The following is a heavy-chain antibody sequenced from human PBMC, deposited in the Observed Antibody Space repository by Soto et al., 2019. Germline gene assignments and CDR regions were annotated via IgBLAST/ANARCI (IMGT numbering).Heavy chain of an antibody. Sequence: QVQLVESGGGVVQPGRSLRLSCAASGFSFSNYGMHWVRQAPGKGLEWVAVIWYDGSNKYYADSMKGRFTISRDNSKNTLYRQMNSLRAEDTAVYYCARDGVGDGLVPYFQHWGQGTLVTVSS. V-gene: IGHV3-33*01. CDR2: IWYDGSNK. CDR3: ARDGVGDGLVPYFQH. CDR1: GFSFSNYG. J-gene: IGHJ1*01. D-gene: IGHD2-21*01.